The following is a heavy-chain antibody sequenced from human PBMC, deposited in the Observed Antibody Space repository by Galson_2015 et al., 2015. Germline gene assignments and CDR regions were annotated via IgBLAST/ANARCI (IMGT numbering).Heavy chain of an antibody. V-gene: IGHV3-23*01. CDR2: ISGSGGST. J-gene: IGHJ4*02. D-gene: IGHD3-10*02. CDR1: GFTLNNYV. CDR3: AKTTTSYYVTGSPPFDY. Sequence: SLRLSCAASGFTLNNYVMTWVRQAPGKGLEWVSTISGSGGSTSYADSVQGRFTISRDNSDNTPYLQMNSLRAEDTAIYYCAKTTTSYYVTGSPPFDYWGQGTLVTVSS.